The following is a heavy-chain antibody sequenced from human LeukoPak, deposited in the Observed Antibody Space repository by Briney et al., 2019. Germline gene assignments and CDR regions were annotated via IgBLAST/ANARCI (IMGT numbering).Heavy chain of an antibody. V-gene: IGHV3-30*09. J-gene: IGHJ4*02. CDR1: GFSFSNHA. CDR3: ARGGEAAQAAKVSIIDY. Sequence: GGSLRLSCAASGFSFSNHATHWVRQAPGKGLEWVAVISYDDGSDKYYADSVKGRFAISRDNSENTLSLQMDSLRPEDTAVYYCARGGEAAQAAKVSIIDYWGQGTLVTVSS. D-gene: IGHD6-25*01. CDR2: ISYDDGSDK.